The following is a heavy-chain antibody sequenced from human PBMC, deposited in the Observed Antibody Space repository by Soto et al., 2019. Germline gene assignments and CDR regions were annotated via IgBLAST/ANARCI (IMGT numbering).Heavy chain of an antibody. D-gene: IGHD3-3*01. CDR2: IFYSGST. J-gene: IGHJ6*02. V-gene: IGHV4-59*01. CDR1: GGSISSYF. Sequence: SETLSLTCTVSGGSISSYFWNWIRQPPGKGLEWIGNIFYSGSTNYNPPLKSRVTISVDTSKNQFSLKLSSVTAVDTAVYHCAGAGGRSYYYTMDVWGQGTTVTVSS. CDR3: AGAGGRSYYYTMDV.